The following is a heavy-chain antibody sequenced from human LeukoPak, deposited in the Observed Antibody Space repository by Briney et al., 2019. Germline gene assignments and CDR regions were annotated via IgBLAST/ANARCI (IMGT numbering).Heavy chain of an antibody. CDR3: ADDYGD. CDR2: IYPSGTT. V-gene: IGHV4-4*07. J-gene: IGHJ4*02. D-gene: IGHD4-17*01. CDR1: GGSISSYY. Sequence: SSETLSLTCTVSGGSISSYYWSWIRQPAGKGLEWIGRIYPSGTTHYNPSLKSRVTMSVDTSKNQFSLKLISVTAADTAVYYCADDYGDWGQGTLVTVSS.